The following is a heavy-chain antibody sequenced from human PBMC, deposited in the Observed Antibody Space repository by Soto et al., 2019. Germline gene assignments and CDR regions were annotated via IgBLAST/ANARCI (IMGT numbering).Heavy chain of an antibody. D-gene: IGHD2-21*02. CDR3: ARNGGGWMTAINNNWFPP. CDR1: GDSLTTLSYY. J-gene: IGHJ5*02. V-gene: IGHV4-39*01. CDR2: VYYTAAT. Sequence: QLQLQESGPGLVKPSETLSLTCTVSGDSLTTLSYYWGWVRQSPGKGLEYIGSVYYTAATYFSPSLKSRVTISVDTSRKQFSPRLTALTAADTAVYYCARNGGGWMTAINNNWFPPWGQGTLVFVSS.